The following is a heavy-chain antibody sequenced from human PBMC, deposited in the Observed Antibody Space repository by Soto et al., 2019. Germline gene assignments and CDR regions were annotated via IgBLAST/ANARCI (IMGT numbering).Heavy chain of an antibody. CDR1: GYSFTSYW. Sequence: PGESLKISCKGSGYSFTSYWIGWVRQMPGKGLEWMGIIYPGDSDTRYSPSFQGQVTISADKSISTAYLQWSSLKASDTAMYYCARPGSGSYYLDAFDIWGQGTMVTVSS. V-gene: IGHV5-51*01. J-gene: IGHJ3*02. CDR2: IYPGDSDT. CDR3: ARPGSGSYYLDAFDI. D-gene: IGHD1-26*01.